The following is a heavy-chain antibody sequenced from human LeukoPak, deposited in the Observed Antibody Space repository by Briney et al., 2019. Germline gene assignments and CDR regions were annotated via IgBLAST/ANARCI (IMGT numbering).Heavy chain of an antibody. CDR2: ISYDGSNK. V-gene: IGHV3-30-3*01. Sequence: GGSLRLSCAASGFTFSSYAMHWVRQAPGKGLEWVAVISYDGSNKYYADSVKGRFTISRDNSKNTLYLQMNSLRAEDTAVYYCAGVTTVDYWGQGTLVTVSS. D-gene: IGHD4-11*01. J-gene: IGHJ4*02. CDR3: AGVTTVDY. CDR1: GFTFSSYA.